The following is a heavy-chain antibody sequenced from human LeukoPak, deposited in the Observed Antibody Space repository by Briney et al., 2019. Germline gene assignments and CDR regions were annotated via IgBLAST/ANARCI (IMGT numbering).Heavy chain of an antibody. V-gene: IGHV1-69*13. J-gene: IGHJ3*02. D-gene: IGHD3-22*01. CDR2: IIPIFGTA. CDR1: GGTFGSYA. Sequence: ASVKVSCKASGGTFGSYAISWVRQAPGQGLEWMGGIIPIFGTANYAQKFQGRVTITADESTSTAYMELSSLRSEDTAVYYCARWYYYDSSGSYAFDIWGQGTMVTVSS. CDR3: ARWYYYDSSGSYAFDI.